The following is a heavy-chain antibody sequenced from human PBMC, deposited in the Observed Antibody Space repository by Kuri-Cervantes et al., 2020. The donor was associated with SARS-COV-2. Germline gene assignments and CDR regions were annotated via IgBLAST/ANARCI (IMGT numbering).Heavy chain of an antibody. J-gene: IGHJ4*02. CDR1: GGTFSSYA. CDR3: ARVYSSSWYVFDY. D-gene: IGHD6-13*01. CDR2: IIPIFGTA. Sequence: SVKVSCKASGGTFSSYAISWVRQAPGQGLEWMGGIIPIFGTANYAQKFQGRVTMTRDTSTSTVYMELSSLRSEDTAVYYCARVYSSSWYVFDYWGQGTLVTVSS. V-gene: IGHV1-69*05.